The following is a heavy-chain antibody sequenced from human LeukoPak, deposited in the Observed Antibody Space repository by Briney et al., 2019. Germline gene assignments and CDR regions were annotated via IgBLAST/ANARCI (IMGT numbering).Heavy chain of an antibody. CDR2: ISWNRGSI. D-gene: IGHD6-13*01. CDR1: GFTFDDYG. V-gene: IGHV3-9*01. J-gene: IGHJ2*01. Sequence: GRSLRLYCAASGFTFDDYGMHWVRQAPGKGLEWVSGISWNRGSIGYADSVKGRFTISRDTAKISLYLQMNSLRPEVTALYYFAKGEAAAYNYWYFDLWGRGNLVTVSS. CDR3: AKGEAAAYNYWYFDL.